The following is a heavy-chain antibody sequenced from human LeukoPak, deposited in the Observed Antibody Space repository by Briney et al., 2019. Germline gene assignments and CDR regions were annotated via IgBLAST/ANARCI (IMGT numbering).Heavy chain of an antibody. CDR3: ATIDYGDSRLGMDV. D-gene: IGHD4-17*01. V-gene: IGHV4-59*01. J-gene: IGHJ6*02. CDR2: IYYSGST. CDR1: GGSISSYY. Sequence: SETLSLTCTVSGGSISSYYWSWIRQPPGKGLEWIGYIYYSGSTNYNPSLKSRVTISVDTSKSQFSLKLSSVTAADTAVYYCATIDYGDSRLGMDVWGQGTTVTVSS.